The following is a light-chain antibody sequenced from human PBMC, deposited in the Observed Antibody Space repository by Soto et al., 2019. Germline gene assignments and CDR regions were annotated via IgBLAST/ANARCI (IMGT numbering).Light chain of an antibody. Sequence: TQSPSSLSASVGDRVTITCRASQTISSYLNWYQQKPGKAPKLLIYAASSFQSGVPSRFSGSGSGTDFTLTISSLQPEDFATYYCQQTYSTPPTFGQGTKLEIK. CDR1: QTISSY. V-gene: IGKV1-39*01. J-gene: IGKJ2*01. CDR2: AAS. CDR3: QQTYSTPPT.